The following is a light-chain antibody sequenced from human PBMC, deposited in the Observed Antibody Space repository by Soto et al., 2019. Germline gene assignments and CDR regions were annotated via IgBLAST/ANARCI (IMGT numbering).Light chain of an antibody. V-gene: IGLV1-47*01. CDR3: AAWDDSLSGVV. Sequence: QAVVTQPPSASGTPGQRVTISCSGSSSNIGSNYLYWYQQLPGTAPKLLIYRNNQRPSGVPDRFSGSKSGTSASLAISGLRSEDEADYHCAAWDDSLSGVVFGGGTKLTVL. J-gene: IGLJ2*01. CDR1: SSNIGSNY. CDR2: RNN.